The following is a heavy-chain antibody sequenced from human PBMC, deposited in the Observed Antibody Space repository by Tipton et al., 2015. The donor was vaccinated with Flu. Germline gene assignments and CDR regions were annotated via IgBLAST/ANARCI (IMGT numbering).Heavy chain of an antibody. CDR2: IYYSGST. CDR3: ARELNDGMDV. V-gene: IGHV4-59*01. J-gene: IGHJ6*02. CDR1: GGSISSYY. Sequence: LSCTVSGGSISSYYWSWIRQPPGKGLEWIGYIYYSGSTNYNPSLKSRVTISVDTSKNQFSLKLSSVTAADTAVYYCARELNDGMDVWGQGTTVTGSS.